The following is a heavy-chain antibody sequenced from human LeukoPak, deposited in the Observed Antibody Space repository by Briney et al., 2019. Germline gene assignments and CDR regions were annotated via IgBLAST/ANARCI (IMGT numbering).Heavy chain of an antibody. D-gene: IGHD5-12*01. J-gene: IGHJ4*02. CDR3: AKDRGVATRRGYFDY. V-gene: IGHV3-30*18. Sequence: GGSLRLSCAASGFTFSSYGMHWVRQAPGKGLEWVAVISYDGSNKYYADSVKGRFTISRDNSKNTLYLQMNSLRAEDTAVYYCAKDRGVATRRGYFDYWAREPWSPSPQ. CDR1: GFTFSSYG. CDR2: ISYDGSNK.